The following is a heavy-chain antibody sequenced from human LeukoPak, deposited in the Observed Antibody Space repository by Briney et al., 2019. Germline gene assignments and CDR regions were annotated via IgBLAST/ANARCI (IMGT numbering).Heavy chain of an antibody. CDR3: ASRYEDAFDI. CDR1: GFISNNYN. D-gene: IGHD1-1*01. CDR2: ISSSGSTI. Sequence: GGSLRLSCAVSGFISNNYNMNWVRQAPGKGLEWVSYISSSGSTIYYADSVKGRFTISRDNAKNSLYLQMNSLRAEDTAVYYCASRYEDAFDIWGQGTMVTVSS. V-gene: IGHV3-48*04. J-gene: IGHJ3*02.